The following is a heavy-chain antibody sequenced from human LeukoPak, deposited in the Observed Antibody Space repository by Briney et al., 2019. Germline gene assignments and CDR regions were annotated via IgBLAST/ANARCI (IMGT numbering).Heavy chain of an antibody. CDR1: GYTFTNYY. CDR3: ARIRDGYNDAYDI. J-gene: IGHJ3*02. V-gene: IGHV1-46*01. CDR2: INPGGGNT. Sequence: GASVKVSCKASGYTFTNYYIHGVRQAPGQGLEWMRLINPGGGNTNYAQNFQGRVTMTRDTSASTVYMQLSSLRSEDTAMYYCARIRDGYNDAYDIWGQGTVVTVPS. D-gene: IGHD5-24*01.